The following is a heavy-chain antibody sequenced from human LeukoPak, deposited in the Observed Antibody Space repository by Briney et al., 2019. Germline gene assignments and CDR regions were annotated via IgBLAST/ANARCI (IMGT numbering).Heavy chain of an antibody. Sequence: PGGSLRLSCAAAGFTFSTYGMHWVRQAPGKGLEWVAFIRYDGSDKYYADSVKGRFTVSRDNSKNTLYLQMNSLRAEDTAVYYCAKEEYSGYGAFDYWGQGTLVTVSS. V-gene: IGHV3-30*02. CDR1: GFTFSTYG. CDR2: IRYDGSDK. CDR3: AKEEYSGYGAFDY. D-gene: IGHD5-12*01. J-gene: IGHJ4*02.